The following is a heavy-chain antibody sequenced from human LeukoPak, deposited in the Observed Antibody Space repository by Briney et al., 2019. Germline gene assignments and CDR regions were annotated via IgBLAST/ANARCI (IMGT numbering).Heavy chain of an antibody. Sequence: PSETLSLTCTVSGGSISGYYWSWIRQPPGKGLGWIGYIYYSGSTNYNPSLKSRVTISVDTSKNQFSLKLSSVTAADTAVYYCARQSSGSYYGWFDPWGQGTLVTVSS. J-gene: IGHJ5*02. CDR1: GGSISGYY. CDR3: ARQSSGSYYGWFDP. V-gene: IGHV4-59*08. CDR2: IYYSGST. D-gene: IGHD1-26*01.